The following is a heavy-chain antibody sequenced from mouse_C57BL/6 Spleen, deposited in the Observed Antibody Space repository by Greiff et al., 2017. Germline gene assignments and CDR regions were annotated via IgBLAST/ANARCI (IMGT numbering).Heavy chain of an antibody. CDR3: ARHEVGQKGANWDFAD. CDR2: FYPGSGSI. CDR1: GYTFTEYT. D-gene: IGHD4-1*01. V-gene: IGHV1-62-2*01. Sequence: VQVVESGAELVKPGASVKLSCKASGYTFTEYTIHWVKQRSGQGLEWIGWFYPGSGSIKYNEKFKDKATLTADKSSSTVYMELSRLTSEDSAVYFCARHEVGQKGANWDFADWGQGTLVTVSA. J-gene: IGHJ3*01.